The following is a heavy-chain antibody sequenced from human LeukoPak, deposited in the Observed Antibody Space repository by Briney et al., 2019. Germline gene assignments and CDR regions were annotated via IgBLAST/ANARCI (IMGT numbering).Heavy chain of an antibody. V-gene: IGHV1-8*01. Sequence: ASVKVSCKASGYTFTSYDINWVRQATGQGLEWMGWMNPNSGNTGYAQKFQGRGTMTKNTSLSTAYMELSSLRSEDTAVYYCARSLGGYYYYYMDVWGKGTTVTVSS. J-gene: IGHJ6*03. CDR1: GYTFTSYD. CDR2: MNPNSGNT. D-gene: IGHD7-27*01. CDR3: ARSLGGYYYYYMDV.